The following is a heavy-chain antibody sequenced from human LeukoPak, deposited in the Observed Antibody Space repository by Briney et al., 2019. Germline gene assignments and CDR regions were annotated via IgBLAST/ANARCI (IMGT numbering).Heavy chain of an antibody. CDR3: ARSLVGATFYFGY. CDR1: GFTFSSYW. D-gene: IGHD1-26*01. V-gene: IGHV3-7*02. J-gene: IGHJ4*02. CDR2: IMLDGSEK. Sequence: GGSLRLSCAASGFTFSSYWTSGVRHAPEKGREWVANIMLDGSEKHYVDFVKGRFTISTDNAKNSLYLQMNSLRAEDTAVYYCARSLVGATFYFGYWGQGTLVTVSS.